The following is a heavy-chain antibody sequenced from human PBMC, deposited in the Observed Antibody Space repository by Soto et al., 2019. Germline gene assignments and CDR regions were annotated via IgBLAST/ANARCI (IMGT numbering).Heavy chain of an antibody. CDR2: IIPIFGTA. Sequence: QVQLVQSGAEVKKPGSSVKVSCKASGGTFSSYAISWVRQAPGQGLEWMGGIIPIFGTANYAQKFQGRVTITADESTSTAYMELSSLRSEDTAVYYCASGYYDSSGYPLWYFDYWGQGTLVTVSS. V-gene: IGHV1-69*01. CDR3: ASGYYDSSGYPLWYFDY. D-gene: IGHD3-22*01. CDR1: GGTFSSYA. J-gene: IGHJ4*02.